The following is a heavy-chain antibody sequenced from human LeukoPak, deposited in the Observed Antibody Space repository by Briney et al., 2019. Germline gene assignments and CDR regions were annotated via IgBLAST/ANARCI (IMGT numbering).Heavy chain of an antibody. V-gene: IGHV3-74*01. J-gene: IGHJ4*02. D-gene: IGHD5-12*01. CDR2: INSDGSST. Sequence: XLVWVSRINSDGSSTIYADSVKGRLTISRDNAKNTLYLQMNSLRAEDTAVYYCAAGYNSRWGQGTLVTVSS. CDR3: AAGYNSR.